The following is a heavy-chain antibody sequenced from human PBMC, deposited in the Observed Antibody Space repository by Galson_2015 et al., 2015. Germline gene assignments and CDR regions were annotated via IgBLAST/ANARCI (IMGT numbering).Heavy chain of an antibody. CDR1: GYSFTSYW. V-gene: IGHV5-51*01. Sequence: QSGAEVKKPGESLTISCQVSGYSFTSYWIAWVRQLPGEGLEWVGVTWPGDSETNYGPSFQAQVTISVDKSSSTAFLQWSSLKAADPAIYYCARLFCTTTSCKSQSAGGMDVWGQGTTVIVSS. CDR3: ARLFCTTTSCKSQSAGGMDV. CDR2: TWPGDSET. J-gene: IGHJ6*02. D-gene: IGHD2-2*01.